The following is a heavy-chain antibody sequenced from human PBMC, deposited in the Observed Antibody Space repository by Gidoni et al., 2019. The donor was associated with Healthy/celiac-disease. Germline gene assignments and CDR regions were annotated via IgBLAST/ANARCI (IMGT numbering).Heavy chain of an antibody. CDR3: AKGYYDFWSGYRSHYFDY. J-gene: IGHJ4*02. D-gene: IGHD3-3*01. Sequence: EVQLVESGGGLVQPGGSLRLSCTASDFPFDDSAMHWVRQAPGQGLEWVSGISWNSGSIGYADSVKGRFTISRDNAKYSLYLQMNSLRAEDTALYYCAKGYYDFWSGYRSHYFDYWGQGTLVTVSS. V-gene: IGHV3-9*01. CDR2: ISWNSGSI. CDR1: DFPFDDSA.